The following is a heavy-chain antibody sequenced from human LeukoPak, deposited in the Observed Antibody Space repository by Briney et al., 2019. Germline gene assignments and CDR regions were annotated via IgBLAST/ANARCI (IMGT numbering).Heavy chain of an antibody. D-gene: IGHD3-22*01. J-gene: IGHJ3*01. CDR3: AKDYYYDPVDAFDV. CDR2: INWNSGSI. Sequence: GGSLRLSCAASGFTFDDYAMHWVRQAPGKGLEWVSGINWNSGSIGYADSVKGRFTISRDNAKNSLYLQMNSLRAEDTAVYYCAKDYYYDPVDAFDVWGQGTMVSVSS. CDR1: GFTFDDYA. V-gene: IGHV3-9*01.